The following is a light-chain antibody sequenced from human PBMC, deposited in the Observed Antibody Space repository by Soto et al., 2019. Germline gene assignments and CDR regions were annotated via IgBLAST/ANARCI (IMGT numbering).Light chain of an antibody. Sequence: DIVLTQCPATLSVSPGERVTLACRASQDLXILLGWYQQKPGQAPRLLXHCATTMATGSPARLSGSGSGTEFTLTISSLQSEDFAAYYCQQYNNGPRTFGQGTKVDIK. V-gene: IGKV3-15*01. CDR2: CAT. J-gene: IGKJ1*01. CDR3: QQYNNGPRT. CDR1: QDLXIL.